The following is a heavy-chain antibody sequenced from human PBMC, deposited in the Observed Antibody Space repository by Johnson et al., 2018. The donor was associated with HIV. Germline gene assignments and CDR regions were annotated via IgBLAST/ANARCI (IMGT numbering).Heavy chain of an antibody. CDR3: AKYLHYYDSSGYYLDAFDI. D-gene: IGHD3-22*01. CDR1: GFTFSSYA. J-gene: IGHJ3*02. V-gene: IGHV3-23*04. CDR2: ISGSGGST. Sequence: VQLVESGGGVVQPGRSLRLYCAASGFTFSSYAMSWVRQAPGKGLEWVSGISGSGGSTYDADSVTGRFTISRDNSKNTLYLQMNSLRAEDTAVYYCAKYLHYYDSSGYYLDAFDIWGQGTMVTVAS.